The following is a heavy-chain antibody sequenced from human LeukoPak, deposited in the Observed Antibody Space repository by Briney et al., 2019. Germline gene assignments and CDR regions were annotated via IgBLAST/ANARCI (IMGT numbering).Heavy chain of an antibody. CDR1: GYTFTSYA. D-gene: IGHD6-13*01. CDR2: INTNTGNP. V-gene: IGHV7-4-1*02. J-gene: IGHJ5*02. CDR3: ARDRIWQQLVPGEDWFDP. Sequence: ASVKVSCKASGYTFTSYAMNWVRQAPGQGLEWMGWINTNTGNPTYAQGFTGRFVFSLDTSVSTAYLQISSLKAEDTAVYYCARDRIWQQLVPGEDWFDPWGQGTLVTVSS.